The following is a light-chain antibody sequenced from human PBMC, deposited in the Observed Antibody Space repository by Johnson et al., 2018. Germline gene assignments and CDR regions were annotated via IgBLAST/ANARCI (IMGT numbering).Light chain of an antibody. V-gene: IGLV1-51*02. CDR2: ENN. CDR1: SSNIGNNY. J-gene: IGLJ1*01. Sequence: QSVLTQPPSVSAAPGQKVTISCSGSSSNIGNNYVSWYQQLPGTAPKLLIYENNKRPSGIPDRFSGSKSGTSATLGITGIQTGDEADYYCGTWDSSLRGGNVFGTGTKVTVL. CDR3: GTWDSSLRGGNV.